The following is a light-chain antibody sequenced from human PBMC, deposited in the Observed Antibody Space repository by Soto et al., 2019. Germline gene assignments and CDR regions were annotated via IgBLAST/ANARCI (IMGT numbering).Light chain of an antibody. CDR2: LGS. J-gene: IGKJ3*01. CDR1: QSLLHSNGYNY. Sequence: DIVMTQSPISLPVTPGEPASISCRSSQSLLHSNGYNYLDWYLQKPGQSPQLLIYLGSNRASGVPDRFSGSGSDTDFTLKISRVEAEDVGVYYCMQGLQPPLTFGPGTKVDMK. V-gene: IGKV2-28*01. CDR3: MQGLQPPLT.